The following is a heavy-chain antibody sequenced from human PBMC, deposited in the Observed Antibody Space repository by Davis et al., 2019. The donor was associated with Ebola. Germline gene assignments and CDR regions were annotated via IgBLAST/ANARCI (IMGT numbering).Heavy chain of an antibody. CDR3: ARLPLGGNWFDP. CDR2: INHSGST. Sequence: SQTLSLTCAVYGGSFSGYYWSWIRQPPGKGLEWIGEINHSGSTNYNPSLKSRVTISVDTSKNQFSLKLSSVTAADTAVYYCARLPLGGNWFDPWGQGTLVTVSS. D-gene: IGHD7-27*01. J-gene: IGHJ5*02. V-gene: IGHV4-34*01. CDR1: GGSFSGYY.